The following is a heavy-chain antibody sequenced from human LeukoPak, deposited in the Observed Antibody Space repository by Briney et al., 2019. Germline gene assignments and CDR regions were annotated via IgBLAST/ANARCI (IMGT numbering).Heavy chain of an antibody. J-gene: IGHJ4*02. CDR3: ARTLSTGVPFDY. D-gene: IGHD7-27*01. CDR1: WFSLSTSGMR. Sequence: SGPALVKPTQTLTLTCTFSWFSLSTSGMRVSWIRQPPGKALEWLARIDWDDDKFYSTSLKTRLTISKDTSKNQVVLTMSNMDPVDTATYYCARTLSTGVPFDYWGEGTLVTVSS. V-gene: IGHV2-70*04. CDR2: IDWDDDK.